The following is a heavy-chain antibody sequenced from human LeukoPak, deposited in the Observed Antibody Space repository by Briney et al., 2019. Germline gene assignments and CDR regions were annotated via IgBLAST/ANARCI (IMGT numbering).Heavy chain of an antibody. CDR2: IIPIFGTA. D-gene: IGHD2-2*01. Sequence: ASVKVSGKASGGTFSSYAISWVRQAPGQGLEWMGGIIPIFGTANYAQKFQGRVTITADESTSTAYMELSSLRSEDTAVYYCARGPRVFGVPAATYYFDYWGQGTLVTVSS. V-gene: IGHV1-69*13. CDR1: GGTFSSYA. J-gene: IGHJ4*02. CDR3: ARGPRVFGVPAATYYFDY.